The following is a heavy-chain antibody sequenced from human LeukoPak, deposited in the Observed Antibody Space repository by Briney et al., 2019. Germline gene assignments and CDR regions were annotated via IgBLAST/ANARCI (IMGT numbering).Heavy chain of an antibody. D-gene: IGHD3-22*01. CDR1: GGTFSSYA. CDR2: IIPIFGTA. CDR3: ARDQRDSSGYYYGVDY. Sequence: GASVKVSCKASGGTFSSYAISWVRQAPGQGLEWMGRIIPIFGTANYAQKFQGRVTITTDESTSTAYMELSSLRSEDTAVYYCARDQRDSSGYYYGVDYWGQGTLVTVSS. J-gene: IGHJ4*02. V-gene: IGHV1-69*05.